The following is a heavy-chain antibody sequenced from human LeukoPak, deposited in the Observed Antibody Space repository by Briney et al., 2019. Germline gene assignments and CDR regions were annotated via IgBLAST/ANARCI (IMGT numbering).Heavy chain of an antibody. CDR1: GGSITNGNYY. CDR2: IFYTGVT. Sequence: PSETLSLTCSVSGGSITNGNYYWNWIRQRPEKGLEWIGFIFYTGVTHYNPSLKSRITMSVDTSQNQFSLNVTSVTAADTAVYYCAGEHMGGTFDYWGQGTLVAVSS. J-gene: IGHJ4*02. D-gene: IGHD1-26*01. V-gene: IGHV4-31*03. CDR3: AGEHMGGTFDY.